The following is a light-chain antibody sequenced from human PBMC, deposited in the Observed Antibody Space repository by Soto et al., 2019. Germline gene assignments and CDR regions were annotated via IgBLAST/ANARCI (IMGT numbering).Light chain of an antibody. J-gene: IGKJ1*01. Sequence: DIVMTQSPDSLTVSLGERATINCKSSQSVLYSSNNKNYLAWYQQKPGQPPKLLIYWASTRESGVPDRFSGSGSGKDFTLTISSLQAEDVAVYYCQQYDITLSAFGQGTKVEIK. CDR2: WAS. CDR3: QQYDITLSA. CDR1: QSVLYSSNNKNY. V-gene: IGKV4-1*01.